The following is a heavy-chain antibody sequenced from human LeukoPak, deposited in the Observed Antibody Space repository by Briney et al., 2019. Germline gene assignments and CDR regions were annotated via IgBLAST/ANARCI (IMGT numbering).Heavy chain of an antibody. CDR1: GFTFSSYA. D-gene: IGHD2-2*01. V-gene: IGHV3-23*01. Sequence: GGSLRLSCAASGFTFSSYAMSWVRQAPGKGLEWVSAISGSGGSTYYADSVKGRFTISRGNSKNTLYLQMNSRRAEDTAVYYCAKAPLSYASNNWFDPWGQGTLVTVSS. CDR3: AKAPLSYASNNWFDP. CDR2: ISGSGGST. J-gene: IGHJ5*02.